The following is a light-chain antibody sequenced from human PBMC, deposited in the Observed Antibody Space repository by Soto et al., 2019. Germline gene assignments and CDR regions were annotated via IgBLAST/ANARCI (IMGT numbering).Light chain of an antibody. J-gene: IGKJ5*01. CDR1: QSVSSNY. CDR3: QQYTGPPTT. V-gene: IGKV3-20*01. CDR2: GAS. Sequence: EIVLTQSPGTLSLSPGERATLSCRASQSVSSNYIAWHQQKPGQAPRLLIYGASSRATGIPDRFSGSGSGTDFTLTSTRLEPEDSAVYFCQQYTGPPTTFGQGTRLEIK.